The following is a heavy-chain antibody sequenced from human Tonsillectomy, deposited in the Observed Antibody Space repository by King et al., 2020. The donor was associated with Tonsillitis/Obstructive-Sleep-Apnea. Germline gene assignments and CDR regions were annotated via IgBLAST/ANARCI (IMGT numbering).Heavy chain of an antibody. CDR1: GFTFDDYT. V-gene: IGHV3-43*01. CDR2: ISWDGGST. CDR3: AKARYSTPSNYYYYYMDF. D-gene: IGHD6-13*01. Sequence: QLVQSGGVVVQPGGSLRLSCAASGFTFDDYTMHWVRQAPGKGLEWVSLISWDGGSTYYADSVKGRFTISRDNRKNSLYLQMNSLRTEYTALYYCAKARYSTPSNYYYYYMDFWGKGTTFTVSS. J-gene: IGHJ6*03.